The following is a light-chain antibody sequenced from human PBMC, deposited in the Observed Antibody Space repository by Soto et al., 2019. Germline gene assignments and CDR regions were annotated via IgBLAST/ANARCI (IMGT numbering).Light chain of an antibody. Sequence: EIVLTQSPGTRSLSPGERATLSCWASQSVSSTYLAWYQQRPGQAPRLLIYGASSRATGIPDRFSGSGSGTDFTLTISRLEPEDFAVYYCQQYGSSSWTFGQGTKVDIK. J-gene: IGKJ1*01. CDR2: GAS. V-gene: IGKV3-20*01. CDR1: QSVSSTY. CDR3: QQYGSSSWT.